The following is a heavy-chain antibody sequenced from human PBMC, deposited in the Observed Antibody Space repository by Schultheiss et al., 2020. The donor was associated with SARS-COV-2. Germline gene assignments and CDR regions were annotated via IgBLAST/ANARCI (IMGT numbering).Heavy chain of an antibody. D-gene: IGHD2-21*01. CDR2: IYYSGST. CDR1: GGSFSGYY. CDR3: ARATNAIGWFDP. J-gene: IGHJ5*02. Sequence: SETLSLTCAVYGGSFSGYYWSWIRQPPGKGLEWIGYIYYSGSTYYNPSLKSRVTISVDTSKNQFSLKLSSVTAADTAVYYCARATNAIGWFDPWGQGTLVTVSS. V-gene: IGHV4-34*01.